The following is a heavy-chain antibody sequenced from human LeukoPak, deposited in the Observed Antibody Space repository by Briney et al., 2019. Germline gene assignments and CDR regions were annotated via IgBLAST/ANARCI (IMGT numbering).Heavy chain of an antibody. CDR2: IYSGGST. Sequence: GGSLRLSCAASGFTFTSYTMNWVRQAPGKGLEWVSVIYSGGSTYYADSVKGRFTISRDNPKNRLSLQMNSLKPEDTAVYYCAKGRSPYYYYYYMDVWGKGTTVTVSS. CDR1: GFTFTSYT. CDR3: AKGRSPYYYYYYMDV. J-gene: IGHJ6*03. V-gene: IGHV3-66*01.